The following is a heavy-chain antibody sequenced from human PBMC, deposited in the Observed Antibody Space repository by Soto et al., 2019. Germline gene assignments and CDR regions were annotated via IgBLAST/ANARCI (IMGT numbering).Heavy chain of an antibody. CDR3: ARDRLRLGELSLIGYFDY. CDR1: GFTFTSYA. D-gene: IGHD3-16*02. J-gene: IGHJ4*02. V-gene: IGHV3-30*15. CDR2: ISYDGINE. Sequence: QVQWVESGGSVVQPGRSLRLSCEASGFTFTSYAMHWVRQAPGKGLEWVAVISYDGINEYYEDSVKGRFTISRDNSKNTLFMQMSSLRVEDTAVYYCARDRLRLGELSLIGYFDYWGQGTLVTVSS.